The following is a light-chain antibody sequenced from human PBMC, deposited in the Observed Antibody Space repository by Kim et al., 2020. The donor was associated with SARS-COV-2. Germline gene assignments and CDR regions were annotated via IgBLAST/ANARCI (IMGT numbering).Light chain of an antibody. V-gene: IGLV10-54*01. Sequence: QAGLTQPPSVSKGLRQTATLTCTGNSNNIGNQGAVWLQHHQGHPPKLLSYRNNNRPSGISERLSASRSGNTASLTITGLQPEDEADYYCSAWDSSLGAWLFARGTRSTVL. CDR2: RNN. CDR1: SNNIGNQG. CDR3: SAWDSSLGAWL. J-gene: IGLJ3*02.